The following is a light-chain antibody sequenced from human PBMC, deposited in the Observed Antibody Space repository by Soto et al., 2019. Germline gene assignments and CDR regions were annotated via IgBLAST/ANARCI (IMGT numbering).Light chain of an antibody. V-gene: IGKV3-15*01. CDR1: QSVSSN. J-gene: IGKJ4*01. CDR2: GAS. Sequence: DIVMTQSPATLSVSPGGRATLSCRASQSVSSNLAWYQQKPGQAPRLLVYGASTRATGIPARFSGSGSGTEFTLTISSLQSEDFAVYYCQQYTNWPLTFGGGAKVEIK. CDR3: QQYTNWPLT.